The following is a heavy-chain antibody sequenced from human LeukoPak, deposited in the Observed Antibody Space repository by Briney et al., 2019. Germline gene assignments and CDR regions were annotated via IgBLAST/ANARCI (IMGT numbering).Heavy chain of an antibody. CDR1: GFTVSSNY. J-gene: IGHJ4*02. CDR3: ARDSGSYYAFDY. Sequence: GGSLRLSCAASGFTVSSNYMSWVRQAPGKGLEWVSVIYSGGSTYYADSVKGRFTISRDNAKNSLYLQMNSLRAEDTAVYYCARDSGSYYAFDYWGQGTLVTASS. D-gene: IGHD1-26*01. V-gene: IGHV3-53*01. CDR2: IYSGGST.